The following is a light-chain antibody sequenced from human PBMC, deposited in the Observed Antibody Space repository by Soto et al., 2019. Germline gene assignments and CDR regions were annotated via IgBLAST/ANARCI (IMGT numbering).Light chain of an antibody. J-gene: IGLJ1*01. V-gene: IGLV2-8*01. Sequence: QSVLTQPPSASGSPGQSVTISCTGTSSDVGGYNYVSWYQHHPGKAPKLIIFEVSKRPSGVPDRFSGSKSGNTASLTVSGLQAEDEADYYCSSYAGNNIHYVFGAGTKGTVL. CDR1: SSDVGGYNY. CDR3: SSYAGNNIHYV. CDR2: EVS.